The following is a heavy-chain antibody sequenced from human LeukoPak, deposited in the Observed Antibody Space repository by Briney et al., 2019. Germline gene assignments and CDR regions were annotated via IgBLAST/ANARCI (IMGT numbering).Heavy chain of an antibody. CDR2: SNHSGST. CDR1: GGSFSGYY. Sequence: PSETLSLTCAVYGGSFSGYYWSWLRQPPGKGLEGIGESNHSGSTNYNPSLKSRGTISVDTSKNQFSLKLSSVTAADTAVYYCARSGYCSGGSCHQPFDYWGQGTLVTVSS. D-gene: IGHD2-15*01. CDR3: ARSGYCSGGSCHQPFDY. J-gene: IGHJ4*02. V-gene: IGHV4-34*01.